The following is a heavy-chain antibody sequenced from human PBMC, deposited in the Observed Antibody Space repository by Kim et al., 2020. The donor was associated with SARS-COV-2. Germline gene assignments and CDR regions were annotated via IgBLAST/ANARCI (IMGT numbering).Heavy chain of an antibody. Sequence: GGSLRLSCAASGFTFSSYAMSWVRQAPGKGLEWVSAISGSGGSTYYADSVKGRFTISRDNSKNTLYLQMNSLRAEDTAVYYCAKDLPSTYCSSTSCYPSYYYGMDVWGQGTTVTVSS. J-gene: IGHJ6*02. CDR3: AKDLPSTYCSSTSCYPSYYYGMDV. D-gene: IGHD2-2*01. V-gene: IGHV3-23*01. CDR1: GFTFSSYA. CDR2: ISGSGGST.